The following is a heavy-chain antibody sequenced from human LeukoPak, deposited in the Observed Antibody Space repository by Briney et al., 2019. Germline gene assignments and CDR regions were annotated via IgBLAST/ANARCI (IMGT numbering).Heavy chain of an antibody. D-gene: IGHD2/OR15-2a*01. V-gene: IGHV3-23*01. J-gene: IGHJ4*02. Sequence: GGSLRLSCAASGFTFISYAMSWVRQAPGKGLEWVSGISASGDSTYYADSVKGRFTISRDNSKNTLYLQMNSLRAEDTAVYYCAKATTTSPRNFDYWGQGTLVTVSS. CDR2: ISASGDST. CDR1: GFTFISYA. CDR3: AKATTTSPRNFDY.